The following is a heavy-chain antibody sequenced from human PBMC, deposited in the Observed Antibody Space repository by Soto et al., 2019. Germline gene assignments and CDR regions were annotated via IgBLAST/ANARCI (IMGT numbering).Heavy chain of an antibody. CDR3: AKDHPDAGAHFWDYYGMDV. D-gene: IGHD1-26*01. V-gene: IGHV3-30*18. CDR2: ISYDGSNK. Sequence: GVSLRRSGAASGFTFSSYGIHWVRQAPGKGLEWVAVISYDGSNKYYADSRKCRFTISRDNSKNTLYLQMNSLRAEDTAVYYCAKDHPDAGAHFWDYYGMDVWGQGTTVTVSS. J-gene: IGHJ6*02. CDR1: GFTFSSYG.